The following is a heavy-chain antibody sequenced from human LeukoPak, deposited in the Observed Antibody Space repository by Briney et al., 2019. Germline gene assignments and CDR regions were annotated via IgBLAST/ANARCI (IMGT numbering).Heavy chain of an antibody. CDR1: GGSISSYY. V-gene: IGHV4-59*12. CDR2: IYYSGYT. Sequence: PSETLSLTCTVSGGSISSYYWSWIRQPPGKGLEWIGYIYYSGYTNYNPSLKSRVTMSVDTSKNQFSLKLSSVTAADTAVYYCARDPSGYSSGWYGWFDPWGQGTLVTVSS. CDR3: ARDPSGYSSGWYGWFDP. J-gene: IGHJ5*02. D-gene: IGHD6-19*01.